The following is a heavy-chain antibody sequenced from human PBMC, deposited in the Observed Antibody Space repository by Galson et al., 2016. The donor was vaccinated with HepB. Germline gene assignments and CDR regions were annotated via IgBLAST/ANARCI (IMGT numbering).Heavy chain of an antibody. V-gene: IGHV3-33*01. CDR2: IWYDGSKK. CDR3: ARGTETSWYGQFDY. CDR1: GFNFPTSG. J-gene: IGHJ4*02. Sequence: SLRLSCAASGFNFPTSGMHWVRQAPGKGLEWVAFIWYDGSKKYYGTSVEGRFTISRDNSKNTLYLQMYSLRVEDTAVYYCARGTETSWYGQFDYWGQGTLVTVSS. D-gene: IGHD2-2*01.